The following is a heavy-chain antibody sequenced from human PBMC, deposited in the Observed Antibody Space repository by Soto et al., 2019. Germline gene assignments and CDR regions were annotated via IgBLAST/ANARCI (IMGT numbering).Heavy chain of an antibody. V-gene: IGHV1-2*02. CDR3: ARGGGPAPYYDILTGYYRYYYGMDV. D-gene: IGHD3-9*01. CDR1: GYTFTGYY. CDR2: INPNSGGT. J-gene: IGHJ6*02. Sequence: ASVKVSCKXSGYTFTGYYMHWVRQAPGQGLEWMGWINPNSGGTNYAQKFQGRVTMTRDTSISTAYMELSRLRSDDTAVYYCARGGGPAPYYDILTGYYRYYYGMDVWGQGTTVTVSS.